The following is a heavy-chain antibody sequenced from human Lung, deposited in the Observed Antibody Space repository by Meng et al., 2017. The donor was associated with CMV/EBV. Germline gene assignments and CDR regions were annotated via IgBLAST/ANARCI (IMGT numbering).Heavy chain of an antibody. CDR3: ARLLVGALDTHAFDI. Sequence: GGSLRLXXVASGFTFDGYAMSWVRQAPGKGLEWVSVIYGSGRSSSSADSVKGRFSISRDNSKNTLSLQMSSLRADDTAVYYCARLLVGALDTHAFDIWGRGXLVTVSS. V-gene: IGHV3-23*05. J-gene: IGHJ3*02. CDR1: GFTFDGYA. CDR2: IYGSGRSS. D-gene: IGHD1-26*01.